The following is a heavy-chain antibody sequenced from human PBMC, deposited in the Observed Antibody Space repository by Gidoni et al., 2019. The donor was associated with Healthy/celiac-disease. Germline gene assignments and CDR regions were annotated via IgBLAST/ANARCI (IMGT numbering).Heavy chain of an antibody. CDR3: ATSNWGDGYNYVDQFDY. V-gene: IGHV5-51*03. CDR2: IYPGDSDT. D-gene: IGHD5-12*01. CDR1: GYSFNSYW. J-gene: IGHJ4*02. Sequence: EVQLVQSGAEVKKPGESLKISCKGSGYSFNSYWIGWVRQMPGKGLEWMGIIYPGDSDTRYSPSFQGQVTISADKSISTAYLQWSSLKASDTAMYYCATSNWGDGYNYVDQFDYWGQGTLVTVSS.